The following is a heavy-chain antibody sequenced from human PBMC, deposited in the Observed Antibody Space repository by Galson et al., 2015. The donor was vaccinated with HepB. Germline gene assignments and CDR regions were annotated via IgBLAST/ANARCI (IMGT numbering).Heavy chain of an antibody. J-gene: IGHJ5*02. V-gene: IGHV1-3*01. CDR3: ARVWSAGIAAAGNGWFDP. CDR1: GYTFTSYA. CDR2: INAGNGNT. D-gene: IGHD6-13*01. Sequence: SVKVSCKASGYTFTSYAMHWVRQAPGQRLEWMGWINAGNGNTKYSQKFQGRVTITRDTSASTAYMELSSLRSEDTAVYYCARVWSAGIAAAGNGWFDPWGQGTLVTVSS.